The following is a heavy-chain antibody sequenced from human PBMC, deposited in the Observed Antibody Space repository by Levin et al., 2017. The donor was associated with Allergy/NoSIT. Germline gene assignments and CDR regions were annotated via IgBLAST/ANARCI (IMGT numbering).Heavy chain of an antibody. CDR1: GFTFSSYG. CDR2: ISYDGSNK. D-gene: IGHD1-26*01. V-gene: IGHV3-30*18. CDR3: AKDISRSGSYYSGWFFSAFDI. Sequence: AGGSLRLSCAASGFTFSSYGMHWVRQAPGKGLEWVAVISYDGSNKYYADSVKGRFTISRDNSKNTLYLQMNSLRAEDTAVYYCAKDISRSGSYYSGWFFSAFDIWGQGTMVTVSS. J-gene: IGHJ3*02.